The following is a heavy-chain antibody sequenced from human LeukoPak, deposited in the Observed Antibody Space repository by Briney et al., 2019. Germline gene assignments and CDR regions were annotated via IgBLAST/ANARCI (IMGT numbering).Heavy chain of an antibody. CDR3: ASGDYGSYFDY. CDR1: GYSISSGYY. D-gene: IGHD4-17*01. J-gene: IGHJ4*02. CDR2: IYHSGST. V-gene: IGHV4-38-2*02. Sequence: SETLSLTCTVSGYSISSGYYWGWIRQPPGKGLEWIGSIYHSGSTYYNPSLKSRVTISVDTSKNQFSLKLSSVTAADTAMYYCASGDYGSYFDYWGQGTLVTVSS.